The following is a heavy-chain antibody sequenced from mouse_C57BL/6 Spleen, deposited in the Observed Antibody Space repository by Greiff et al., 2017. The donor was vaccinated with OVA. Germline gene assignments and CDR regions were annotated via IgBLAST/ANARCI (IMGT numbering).Heavy chain of an antibody. CDR2: IWTGGGT. J-gene: IGHJ1*03. CDR1: GFSLTSYA. Sequence: VKLMESGPGLVAPSQSLSITCTVSGFSLTSYAISWVRQPPGKGLEWLGVIWTGGGTNYNSALKSRLSISKDNSKSQVFLKMNSLQTDDTARYYCARNRMGRRYWYFDVWGTGTTVTVSS. D-gene: IGHD4-1*01. CDR3: ARNRMGRRYWYFDV. V-gene: IGHV2-9-1*01.